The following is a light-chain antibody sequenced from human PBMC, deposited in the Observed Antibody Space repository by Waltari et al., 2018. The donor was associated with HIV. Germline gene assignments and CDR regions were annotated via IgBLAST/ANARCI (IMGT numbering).Light chain of an antibody. CDR2: DTN. CDR3: ATWDSSLSAVV. CDR1: SSNIGSNY. V-gene: IGLV1-51*01. J-gene: IGLJ2*01. Sequence: QSVLTQPPSVSAAPGQKVTISCSGSSSNIGSNYVSWYQQLPGTAPKCLIYDTNTRPAGIPDRFSGSKSGTSATLGITGLQTGDEADYYCATWDSSLSAVVFGGGTKLTVL.